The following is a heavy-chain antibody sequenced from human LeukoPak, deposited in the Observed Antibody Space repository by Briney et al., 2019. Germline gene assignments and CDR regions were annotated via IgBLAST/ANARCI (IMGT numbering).Heavy chain of an antibody. J-gene: IGHJ4*02. V-gene: IGHV4-39*06. CDR3: ARVFDS. CDR2: VFYTGKT. CDR1: GGSVSTSDYC. Sequence: PSETLSLTCTVSGGSVSTSDYCWGWIRQSPVKGLEWIGDVFYTGKTNYNPSLRGRATISIYTSKNQFTLRLIYVTAADSALYYCARVFDSWGQGTLVTVSS.